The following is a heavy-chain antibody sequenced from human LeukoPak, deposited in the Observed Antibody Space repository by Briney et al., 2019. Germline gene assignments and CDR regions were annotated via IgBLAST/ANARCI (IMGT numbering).Heavy chain of an antibody. CDR1: GGSISSSTSY. V-gene: IGHV4-39*01. D-gene: IGHD3-10*01. CDR2: IYYSGST. Sequence: PSETLSLTCSVSGGSISSSTSYWGWIRQPPGKGLEWIGTIYYSGSTYYNPSLKSRVTISVDTSENQFSLKLGSVTAADTAVYYCARQTYGSGSYYNLDCWGQGTLVTVSS. CDR3: ARQTYGSGSYYNLDC. J-gene: IGHJ4*02.